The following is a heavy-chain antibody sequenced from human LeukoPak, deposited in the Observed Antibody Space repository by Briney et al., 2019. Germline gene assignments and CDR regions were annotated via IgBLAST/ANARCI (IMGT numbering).Heavy chain of an antibody. CDR1: GYTFTSYY. V-gene: IGHV1-46*03. D-gene: IGHD2-2*01. CDR2: INPSGGST. J-gene: IGHJ5*02. Sequence: ASVKVSCKASGYTFTSYYMHWVRQAPGQGLEWMGIINPSGGSTSYAQKFQGRVTIPRDTSTSTVYMELSSLRSEDTAVYYCAREGVVVPAAPYLGWFDPWGQGTLVTVSS. CDR3: AREGVVVPAAPYLGWFDP.